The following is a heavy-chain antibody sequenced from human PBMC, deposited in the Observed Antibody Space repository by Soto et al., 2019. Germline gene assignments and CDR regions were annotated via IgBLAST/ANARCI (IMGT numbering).Heavy chain of an antibody. CDR2: ISSYGSDT. CDR1: GFTFSRYW. D-gene: IGHD3-16*01. J-gene: IGHJ6*02. CDR3: ASNYAYAEGYYWYGIDV. V-gene: IGHV3-74*01. Sequence: EVQLVESGGGLVLPGGSLRLSCAASGFTFSRYWMHWVRQAPGKGLVWVSRISSYGSDTHYADSVKGRFTISRDNAKNKLYLQMNSLRDDDTAVYYCASNYAYAEGYYWYGIDVWGQGTTVTVSS.